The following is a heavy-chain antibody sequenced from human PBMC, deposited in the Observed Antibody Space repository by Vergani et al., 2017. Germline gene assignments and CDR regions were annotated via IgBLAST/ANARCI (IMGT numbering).Heavy chain of an antibody. J-gene: IGHJ4*02. Sequence: QVQLQESGPGLVKPSETLSLTCTVSGYSISSGYYWGWIRQPPGKGLEWIGSIYYSGSTTYNPSLKSRVTISVDTSKNQFSLKLSSVTAADTAVYYCASRGYSYGWGFDYWGQGTLVTVSS. D-gene: IGHD5-18*01. CDR3: ASRGYSYGWGFDY. CDR1: GYSISSGYY. CDR2: IYYSGST. V-gene: IGHV4-38-2*02.